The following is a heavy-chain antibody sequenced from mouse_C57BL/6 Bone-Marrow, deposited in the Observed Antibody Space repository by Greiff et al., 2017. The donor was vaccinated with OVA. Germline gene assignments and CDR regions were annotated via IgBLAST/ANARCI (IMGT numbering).Heavy chain of an antibody. CDR2: ITHSGET. CDR1: GFPITSGYY. CDR3: AGTNWDKDWFAY. J-gene: IGHJ3*01. V-gene: IGHV12-3*01. Sequence: VQLQQSGPGLVKPSQSLFLTCSITGFPITSGYYWIWIRQSPGKPLEWMGYITHSGETFYNPSLQSPISITRETSKNQFFLQLNSVTTEDTAMYYCAGTNWDKDWFAYWGQGTLVTVSA. D-gene: IGHD4-1*02.